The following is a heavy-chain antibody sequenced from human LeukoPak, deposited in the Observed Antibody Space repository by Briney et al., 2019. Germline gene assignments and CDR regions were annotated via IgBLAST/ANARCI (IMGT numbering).Heavy chain of an antibody. Sequence: GGSLRLSCAASGFTFSSYAMSWVRQAPGKGLEWVSAISGSGGSTYYADSVKGRFTISRDNSKNTLYLQMNSLRAEDTAVYYCAKSYCSGGSCYLPRWSDPWGQGTLVTVSS. CDR3: AKSYCSGGSCYLPRWSDP. J-gene: IGHJ5*02. CDR1: GFTFSSYA. CDR2: ISGSGGST. V-gene: IGHV3-23*01. D-gene: IGHD2-15*01.